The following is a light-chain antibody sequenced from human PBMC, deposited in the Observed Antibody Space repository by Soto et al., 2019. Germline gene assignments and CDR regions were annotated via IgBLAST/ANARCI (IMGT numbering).Light chain of an antibody. CDR3: LLSYSGGAV. CDR2: DTS. Sequence: QAVVTQEPSLTVSPGGTVTLTCGSSTGSVTSGHFPYWFQQKPGQAPRTLIYDTSNKHSWTPARFSGALLGGKAALTLSGAQPEEEAEYYCLLSYSGGAVFGGGTQLTVL. J-gene: IGLJ7*01. V-gene: IGLV7-46*01. CDR1: TGSVTSGHF.